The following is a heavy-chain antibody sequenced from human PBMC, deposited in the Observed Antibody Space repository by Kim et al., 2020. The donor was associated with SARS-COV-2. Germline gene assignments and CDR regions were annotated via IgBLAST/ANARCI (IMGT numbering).Heavy chain of an antibody. Sequence: SETLSLTCTVSGGSISSYYWSWIRQPPGKGLEWIGYIYYSGSTNYNPSLKSRVTISVDTSKNQFSLKLSSVTAADTAVYYCAGEQAPLFNYYGSGQYGMDVWGQGTTVTVSS. CDR3: AGEQAPLFNYYGSGQYGMDV. CDR1: GGSISSYY. V-gene: IGHV4-59*01. CDR2: IYYSGST. J-gene: IGHJ6*02. D-gene: IGHD3-10*01.